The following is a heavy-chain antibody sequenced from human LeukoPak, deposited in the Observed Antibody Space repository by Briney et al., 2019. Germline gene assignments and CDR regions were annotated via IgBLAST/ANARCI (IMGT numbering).Heavy chain of an antibody. V-gene: IGHV5-10-1*01. CDR2: IDPSDSYT. J-gene: IGHJ3*02. CDR1: GYRFISYW. D-gene: IGHD3-10*01. CDR3: ARYLYGSGTSATFDI. Sequence: GESLKISCKGSGYRFISYWVSWVRQMSGKGLEWMGRIDPSDSYTDYSQSFQGHVTISADKSISTAYLQWSSLKASDTAMYYCARYLYGSGTSATFDIWGQGTMVSVSS.